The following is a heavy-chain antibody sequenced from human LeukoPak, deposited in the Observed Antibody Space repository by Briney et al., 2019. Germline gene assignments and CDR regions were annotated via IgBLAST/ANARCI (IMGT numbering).Heavy chain of an antibody. CDR2: ISGSGGST. CDR1: GFILSNYG. V-gene: IGHV3-23*01. J-gene: IGHJ4*02. Sequence: GGSLRLSCAASGFILSNYGMHWVRQAPGKGLEWVSAISGSGGSTYYADSVKGRFTISRDNSKNTLYLQMNSLRAEDTAVYYCAKLLYYYDSSQPYWGQGTLVTVSS. CDR3: AKLLYYYDSSQPY. D-gene: IGHD3-22*01.